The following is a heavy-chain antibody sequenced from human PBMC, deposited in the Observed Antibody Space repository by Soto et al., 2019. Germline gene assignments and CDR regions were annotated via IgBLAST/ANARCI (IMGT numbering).Heavy chain of an antibody. CDR1: GFTFSSYA. CDR3: AKDLPSCSSTSCYAEPAYYYGMDV. D-gene: IGHD2-2*01. CDR2: ISGSGGST. J-gene: IGHJ6*02. V-gene: IGHV3-23*01. Sequence: EVQLLESGGGLVQPGGSLRLSCAASGFTFSSYAMSWVRQAPGKGLEWVSAISGSGGSTYYADSVKGRFTISRDNSKNTLHLQMNSLRAEDTAVYYCAKDLPSCSSTSCYAEPAYYYGMDVWGQGTTVTVSS.